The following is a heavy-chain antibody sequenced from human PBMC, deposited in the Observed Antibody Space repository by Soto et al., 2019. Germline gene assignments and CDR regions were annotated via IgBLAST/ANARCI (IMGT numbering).Heavy chain of an antibody. D-gene: IGHD6-13*01. Sequence: QVQLVQSGAEVKKPGASVKVSCKASGYTFTGYYMHWVRQAPGQGLEWMGWINPNSGGTNYAQKLQGRVTMTRDTSISTAYMELSRLRSDDTAVYYCARSIAAAAFSAGIWGFDYWGQGTLVTVSS. CDR3: ARSIAAAAFSAGIWGFDY. CDR2: INPNSGGT. J-gene: IGHJ4*02. CDR1: GYTFTGYY. V-gene: IGHV1-2*02.